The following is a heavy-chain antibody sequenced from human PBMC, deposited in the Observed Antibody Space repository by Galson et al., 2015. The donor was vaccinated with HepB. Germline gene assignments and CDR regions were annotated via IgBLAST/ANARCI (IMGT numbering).Heavy chain of an antibody. J-gene: IGHJ4*02. Sequence: SLRLSCAASGFTFSSYTMKWVRQAPGKGLEWVSSISSSSSYIYYADSVKGRFTISRDNAKNSLYLQMNSLRAEDTAVYYCARDSFRAAGTFDYWGQGTLVTVSS. CDR3: ARDSFRAAGTFDY. CDR1: GFTFSSYT. D-gene: IGHD6-25*01. CDR2: ISSSSSYI. V-gene: IGHV3-21*01.